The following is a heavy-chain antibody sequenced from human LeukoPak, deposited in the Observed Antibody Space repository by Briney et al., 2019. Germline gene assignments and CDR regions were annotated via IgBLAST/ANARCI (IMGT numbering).Heavy chain of an antibody. V-gene: IGHV3-7*01. CDR2: IKQDGSEK. D-gene: IGHD2-2*01. J-gene: IGHJ4*02. Sequence: PGGSLRLSCAASGFTFSSYSMNWVRQAPGKGLEWVANIKQDGSEKYYVDSVKGRFTISRDNAKNSLYLQMNSLRAEDTAVYYCAKGPSYCSSTSCYYFDYWGQGTLVTVSS. CDR3: AKGPSYCSSTSCYYFDY. CDR1: GFTFSSYS.